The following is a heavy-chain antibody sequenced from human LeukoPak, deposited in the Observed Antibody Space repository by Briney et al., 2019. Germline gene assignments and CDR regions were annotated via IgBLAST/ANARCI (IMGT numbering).Heavy chain of an antibody. CDR2: INHSGST. Sequence: SETLSLTCAVYGGSFSGYYWSWIRQPPGKGLEWIGEINHSGSTNYNPSLKSRVTISVDTSKNQFSLKLSSVTAADTAVYYCARGRPYDYVWGSYRYIPSLFFDYWGQGTLVTVSS. V-gene: IGHV4-34*01. D-gene: IGHD3-16*02. J-gene: IGHJ4*02. CDR3: ARGRPYDYVWGSYRYIPSLFFDY. CDR1: GGSFSGYY.